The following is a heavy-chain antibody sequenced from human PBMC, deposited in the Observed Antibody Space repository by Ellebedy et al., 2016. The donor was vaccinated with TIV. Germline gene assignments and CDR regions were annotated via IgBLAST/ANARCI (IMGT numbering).Heavy chain of an antibody. V-gene: IGHV5-51*01. J-gene: IGHJ4*02. CDR3: ATYNGGNEGFGL. CDR1: GHTFSHDW. CDR2: IDLRDFTA. Sequence: GESLKISCEESGHTFSHDWIAWGRQMPGKGLDWMGNIDLRDFTATYNPSFQGQVTISADKSIPTAYLQWTSLRSSDTALYYCATYNGGNEGFGLWGQGTLVTVSS. D-gene: IGHD4-23*01.